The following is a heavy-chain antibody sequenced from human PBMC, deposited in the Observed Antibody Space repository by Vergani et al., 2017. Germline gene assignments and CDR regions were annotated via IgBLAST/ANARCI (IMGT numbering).Heavy chain of an antibody. J-gene: IGHJ6*02. CDR3: AKEYLAWGMDV. V-gene: IGHV3-30*18. D-gene: IGHD3-10*01. CDR1: GFTFSSYG. CDR2: ISYDGSNK. Sequence: QVQLVESGGGVVQPGRSLRLSCAASGFTFSSYGMHWVRQAPGKGLEWVAVISYDGSNKYYADSVKGRVTIFRDNSKNTLYLQMNSLRAEDTAVYYCAKEYLAWGMDVWGQGTTVTVSS.